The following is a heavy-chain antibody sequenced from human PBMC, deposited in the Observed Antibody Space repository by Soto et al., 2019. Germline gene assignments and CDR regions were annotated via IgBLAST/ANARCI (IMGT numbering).Heavy chain of an antibody. Sequence: QVQLVQSGAEVKKPGASVKVSCKASGYTFTTYEINWVRQVPGQGLEWMGWMSPSSGNTGYVDQFRGRVTMTSNTAMTTAYMELSSLRSEDTAVYYCARVGGQLIGDHGMDVWGQGTTVTVSS. J-gene: IGHJ6*02. D-gene: IGHD3-10*01. CDR3: ARVGGQLIGDHGMDV. V-gene: IGHV1-8*01. CDR1: GYTFTTYE. CDR2: MSPSSGNT.